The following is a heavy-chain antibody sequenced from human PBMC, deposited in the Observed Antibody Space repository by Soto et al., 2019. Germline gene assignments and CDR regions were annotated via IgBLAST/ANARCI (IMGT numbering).Heavy chain of an antibody. V-gene: IGHV3-15*01. CDR3: TSVVRGVIVS. CDR2: IKRKTDGGTT. D-gene: IGHD3-10*01. Sequence: GGSLRLSCAASGFTFSNAWMSWVRQAPGKGLEWFGRIKRKTDGGTTDYAAPVTGRFTISRDDSNNTLYLQMNSLETEVPAVYYCTSVVRGVIVSWGQGPLVTVSS. J-gene: IGHJ4*02. CDR1: GFTFSNAW.